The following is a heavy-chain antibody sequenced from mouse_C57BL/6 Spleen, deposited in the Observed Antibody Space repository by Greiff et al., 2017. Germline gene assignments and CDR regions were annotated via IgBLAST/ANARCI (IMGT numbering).Heavy chain of an antibody. CDR1: GFTFSDYY. CDR2: INYDGSST. J-gene: IGHJ2*01. V-gene: IGHV5-16*01. D-gene: IGHD2-4*01. CDR3: ARTDDYDGGFDY. Sequence: DVKLVESEGGLVQPGSSMKLSCTASGFTFSDYYMAWVRQVPEKGLEWVANINYDGSSTYYLDSLKSRFIISRDNAKNILYLQMSSLKSEDTATXYCARTDDYDGGFDYWGQGTTLTVSS.